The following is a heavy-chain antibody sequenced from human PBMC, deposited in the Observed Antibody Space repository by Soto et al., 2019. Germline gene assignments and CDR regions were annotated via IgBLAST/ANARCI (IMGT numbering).Heavy chain of an antibody. CDR2: INHSGST. CDR1: GGSFSGYY. D-gene: IGHD5-18*01. Sequence: QVQLQQWGAGLLKPSETLSLTCAVYGGSFSGYYWSWIRQPPGKGLEWIGEINHSGSTNYNPSLKSRVSISVDTSENQFSLKLSSVTAADTAVYYCARVENTAMVVWYFDLWGRGTLVTVSS. J-gene: IGHJ2*01. CDR3: ARVENTAMVVWYFDL. V-gene: IGHV4-34*01.